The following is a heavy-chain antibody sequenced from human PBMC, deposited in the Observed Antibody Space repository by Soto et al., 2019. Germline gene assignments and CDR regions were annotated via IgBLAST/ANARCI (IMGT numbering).Heavy chain of an antibody. J-gene: IGHJ4*02. Sequence: SETLSLTCTVSGGSISSYYWSWIRQPPGKGLEWIGYIYNIGSTNYNPSLRSRVTMSIDTSQEQFSLKVSSVTATDTAVYYCARHVNLPLAGNGFDSWGRGTLVTVSS. CDR3: ARHVNLPLAGNGFDS. CDR1: GGSISSYY. V-gene: IGHV4-59*08. D-gene: IGHD6-19*01. CDR2: IYNIGST.